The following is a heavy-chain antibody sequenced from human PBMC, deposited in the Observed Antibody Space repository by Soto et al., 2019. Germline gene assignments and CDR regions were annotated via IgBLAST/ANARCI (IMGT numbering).Heavy chain of an antibody. D-gene: IGHD3-3*01. CDR2: IIPIFGTA. J-gene: IGHJ6*02. CDR3: ARAPQEHYDFWSGYYRKGSPPTCYYYGMDV. Sequence: GASVKVSCKASGGTFSSYTISWVRQAPGQGLEWMGGIIPIFGTANYAQKFQGRVTITADESTSTAYMELSSMRSEDTAVYYCARAPQEHYDFWSGYYRKGSPPTCYYYGMDVWGQGTTVTVSS. CDR1: GGTFSSYT. V-gene: IGHV1-69*13.